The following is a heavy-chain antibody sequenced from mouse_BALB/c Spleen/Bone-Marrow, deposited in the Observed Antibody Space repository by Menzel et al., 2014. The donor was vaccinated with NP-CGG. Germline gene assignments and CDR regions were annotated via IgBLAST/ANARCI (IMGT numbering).Heavy chain of an antibody. CDR3: ARTMIYFYAIDY. D-gene: IGHD2-4*01. CDR2: INPDNDGT. CDR1: GYTFTSFV. J-gene: IGHJ4*01. Sequence: SGPELVKPGASVKVSCKASGYTFTSFVMHWVKQKPGQGLEWIGYINPDNDGTKYNEKFKGKASLTSDKSSTXAYMELSGLTSEDSAVYYCARTMIYFYAIDYWGQGISVTVSS. V-gene: IGHV1-14*01.